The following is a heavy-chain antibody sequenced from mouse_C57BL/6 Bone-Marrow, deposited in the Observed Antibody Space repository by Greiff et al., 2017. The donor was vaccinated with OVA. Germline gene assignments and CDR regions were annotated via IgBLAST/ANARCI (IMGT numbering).Heavy chain of an antibody. CDR3: TRHYGSRGDY. CDR1: GYTFTDYE. V-gene: IGHV1-15*01. CDR2: IDPETGGT. D-gene: IGHD1-1*01. Sequence: QVHVKQSGAELVRPGASVTLSCKASGYTFTDYEMHWVKQTPVHGLEWIGAIDPETGGTAYNQKFKGKAILTADKSSSTAYMELRSLTSEDSAVYYCTRHYGSRGDYWGQGTTLTVSS. J-gene: IGHJ2*01.